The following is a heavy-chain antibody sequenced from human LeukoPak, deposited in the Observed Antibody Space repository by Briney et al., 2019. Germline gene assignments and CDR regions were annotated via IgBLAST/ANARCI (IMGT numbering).Heavy chain of an antibody. CDR2: ISGSGDNT. CDR1: GFTFSSYT. CDR3: AKLTTS. V-gene: IGHV3-23*01. D-gene: IGHD4-11*01. Sequence: GGSLRLSCAASGFTFSSYTMNWVRQAPGKGLEWVSGISGSGDNTYYADSVKGRFTISRDNSNNTLYLQMNSLRAEDTAVYYCAKLTTSWGQGTLVTVSS. J-gene: IGHJ4*02.